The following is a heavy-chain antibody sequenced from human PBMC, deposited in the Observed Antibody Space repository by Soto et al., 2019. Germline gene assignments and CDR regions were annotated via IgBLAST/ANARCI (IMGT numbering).Heavy chain of an antibody. CDR2: IGWDTGNI. D-gene: IGHD1-7*01. Sequence: PGGSLRLSCKTSGFTFANYAMHWVRQAPGKGLEGVSSIGWDTGNIHYADSVRGRFTISRDDDNNSLYLQMNGLRSEDTALYYCAKVGSTFDYFDSWGQGTLVTVSS. CDR3: AKVGSTFDYFDS. V-gene: IGHV3-9*01. CDR1: GFTFANYA. J-gene: IGHJ4*02.